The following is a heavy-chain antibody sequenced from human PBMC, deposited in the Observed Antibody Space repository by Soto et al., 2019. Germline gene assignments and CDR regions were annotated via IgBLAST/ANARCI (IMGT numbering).Heavy chain of an antibody. D-gene: IGHD1-1*01. Sequence: EVQLMESGGGLVQPGGSLRLSCVASGFTFSNYWMHWVRQAPGKGLVWVSRINSDGSTRSYAESVKGRFTISRDNVKNTHYFQMNTLRAEDTAVYYCVTSGGFDHWGQGTLVTVSS. CDR1: GFTFSNYW. CDR2: INSDGSTR. V-gene: IGHV3-74*01. J-gene: IGHJ5*02. CDR3: VTSGGFDH.